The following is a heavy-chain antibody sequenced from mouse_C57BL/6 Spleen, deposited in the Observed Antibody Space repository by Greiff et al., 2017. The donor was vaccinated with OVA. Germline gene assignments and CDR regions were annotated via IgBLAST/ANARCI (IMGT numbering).Heavy chain of an antibody. J-gene: IGHJ4*01. CDR1: GFTFTDYY. Sequence: EVKLVESGGGLVQPGGSLSLSCAASGFTFTDYYMSWVRQPPGKALEWLGFIRNKANGYTTEYSASVKGRFTISRDNSQSIRYLQMNALRAEDSATYYCARFDGYQGAMDYWGQGTSVTVSS. D-gene: IGHD2-3*01. CDR3: ARFDGYQGAMDY. CDR2: IRNKANGYTT. V-gene: IGHV7-3*01.